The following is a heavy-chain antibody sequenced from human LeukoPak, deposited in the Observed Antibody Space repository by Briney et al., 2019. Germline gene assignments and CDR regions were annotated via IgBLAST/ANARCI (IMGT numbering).Heavy chain of an antibody. V-gene: IGHV3-21*01. CDR3: ARDLFSGPGGFDY. D-gene: IGHD3-16*01. CDR2: IRSSSSYI. Sequence: GGSLRLSCAASGFTFSSYGMSWVRQAPGKGLEWVSSIRSSSSYIYSADSVKGRFTISRDNATNSLYLQMNSLRAEDTAVYYCARDLFSGPGGFDYWGQGTLVTVSS. CDR1: GFTFSSYG. J-gene: IGHJ4*02.